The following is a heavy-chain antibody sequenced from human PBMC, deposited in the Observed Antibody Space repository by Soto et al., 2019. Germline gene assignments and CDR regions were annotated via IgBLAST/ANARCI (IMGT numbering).Heavy chain of an antibody. Sequence: QITLKESGPTLVKPTETLTLTCTFSGFSLSTPAVGVAWIRQPPGKALEWLALIYWDNDKTYTPSLKTRLTISVGTSKKQVAFTMPNMDPVDTATYFCAHSFVEIRGRYCHGLGLEVWGHGTPVTVSS. CDR2: IYWDNDK. J-gene: IGHJ6*02. CDR1: GFSLSTPAVG. D-gene: IGHD3-10*01. CDR3: AHSFVEIRGRYCHGLGLEV. V-gene: IGHV2-5*02.